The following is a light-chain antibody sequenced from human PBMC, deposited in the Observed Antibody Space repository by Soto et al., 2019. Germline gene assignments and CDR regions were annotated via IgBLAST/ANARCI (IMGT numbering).Light chain of an antibody. Sequence: DTQMTQSPSSLSASLGDRVTITCRASQDLNYYLAWYQQRPGKVPKLLIYAASTLQSGVPSRFSGSGSGTDFTLTISSLQPEDVATYYCQKYDIAPRTFGGGTRVEIK. J-gene: IGKJ4*01. CDR3: QKYDIAPRT. CDR2: AAS. V-gene: IGKV1-27*01. CDR1: QDLNYY.